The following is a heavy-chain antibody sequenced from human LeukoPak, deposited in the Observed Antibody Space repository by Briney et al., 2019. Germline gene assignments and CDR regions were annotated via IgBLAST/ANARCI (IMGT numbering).Heavy chain of an antibody. V-gene: IGHV3-7*01. J-gene: IGHJ4*02. Sequence: QPGGSLRLSCAASGFTFSSYWMSWVRQAPGKGLEWVANIKQDGSEKYYVGSVKGRFTISRDNAKNSLYLQMNNLVAEDTAVYYCATDPASYCTSSTCDFDYWGQGTLVTVSS. CDR3: ATDPASYCTSSTCDFDY. D-gene: IGHD2-8*01. CDR1: GFTFSSYW. CDR2: IKQDGSEK.